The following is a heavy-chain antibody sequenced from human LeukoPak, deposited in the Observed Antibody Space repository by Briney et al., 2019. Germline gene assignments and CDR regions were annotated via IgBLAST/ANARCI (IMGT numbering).Heavy chain of an antibody. CDR2: IYYSGST. CDR3: ARRSYGTDYFDY. V-gene: IGHV4-39*07. D-gene: IGHD5-18*01. CDR1: GGSISSSSYY. J-gene: IGHJ4*02. Sequence: SETLSLTCTVSGGSISSSSYYWGWIRQPPGKGLEWIGSIYYSGSTYYNPSLKSRVTISVDTSKNQFSLKLSSVTAADTAVHYCARRSYGTDYFDYWGQGTLVTVSS.